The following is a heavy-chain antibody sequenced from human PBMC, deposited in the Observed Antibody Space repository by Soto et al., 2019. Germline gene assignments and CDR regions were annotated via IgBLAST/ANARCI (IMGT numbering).Heavy chain of an antibody. D-gene: IGHD3-10*01. Sequence: EVQLVESGGGLAQPGRSLRLSCTASGFTFDHFAVTWVRQAPGRGLEWVGFITSKRYGGTTEYAASVKGRFAISRDDSRSIAYLQMNSLITEDTAVYYCTRVPPNNYGSGTYPFDYWGQGALVTVSS. CDR3: TRVPPNNYGSGTYPFDY. V-gene: IGHV3-49*04. J-gene: IGHJ4*02. CDR1: GFTFDHFA. CDR2: ITSKRYGGTT.